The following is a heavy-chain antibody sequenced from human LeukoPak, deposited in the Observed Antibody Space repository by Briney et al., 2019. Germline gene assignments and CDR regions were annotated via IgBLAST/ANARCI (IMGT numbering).Heavy chain of an antibody. J-gene: IGHJ4*02. CDR2: IKHDGSEK. V-gene: IGHV3-7*01. Sequence: GGSLRLSCAASGFIFTGYFMSWVRQAPGKGLEWVASIKHDGSEKYYVDSVRGRFTISRDNTKNLLYLQMSSLRAEDTAVYYCATDRGWHTGGYYLYYFEYWGQGTLVTFSS. CDR1: GFIFTGYF. D-gene: IGHD3-3*01. CDR3: ATDRGWHTGGYYLYYFEY.